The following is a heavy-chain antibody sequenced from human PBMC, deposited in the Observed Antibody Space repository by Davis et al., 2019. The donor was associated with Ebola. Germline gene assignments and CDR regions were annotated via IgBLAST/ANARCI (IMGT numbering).Heavy chain of an antibody. J-gene: IGHJ6*04. CDR1: GYTFTGYY. CDR3: ARDRLTRSSWYDTINYYYGMGV. V-gene: IGHV1-2*06. Sequence: ASVKVSCKASGYTFTGYYMHWVRQAPGQGLEWMGRINPNNGGTNYAQKFQGRVTMTRDTSISTAYMEVSRLKFDDTAVYYCARDRLTRSSWYDTINYYYGMGVWGKGTTVIVSS. CDR2: INPNNGGT. D-gene: IGHD6-13*01.